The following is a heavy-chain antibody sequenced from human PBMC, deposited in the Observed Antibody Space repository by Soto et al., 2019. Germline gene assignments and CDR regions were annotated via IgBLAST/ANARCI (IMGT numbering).Heavy chain of an antibody. V-gene: IGHV4-31*03. J-gene: IGHJ4*02. D-gene: IGHD3-3*01. Sequence: QVQLQESGPGLVKPSQTLSLTCTVSGGSISSGGYYWSWIRQHPGKGLEWIGYIYYSGSTYYNPSLKSRVTISVDTSKNQFSLKLSSVTAADTAVYYCARVGMVEYYDFWRGYNWGQGTLVTVSS. CDR3: ARVGMVEYYDFWRGYN. CDR1: GGSISSGGYY. CDR2: IYYSGST.